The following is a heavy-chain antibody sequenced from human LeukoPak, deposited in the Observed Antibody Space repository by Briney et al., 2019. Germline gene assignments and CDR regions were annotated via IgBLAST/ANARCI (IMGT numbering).Heavy chain of an antibody. D-gene: IGHD3-9*01. CDR2: ISGSGGST. CDR1: GFTFSSYA. V-gene: IGHV3-23*01. CDR3: AKDIGRQYYDILTGYYDY. Sequence: GGSLRLSCAASGFTFSSYAMSWVRQAPGKGLEWVSAISGSGGSTYYADSVKGRFTISRDNSKNTLYLQMNNLRAEDTAVYYCAKDIGRQYYDILTGYYDYWGQGTLVTVSS. J-gene: IGHJ4*02.